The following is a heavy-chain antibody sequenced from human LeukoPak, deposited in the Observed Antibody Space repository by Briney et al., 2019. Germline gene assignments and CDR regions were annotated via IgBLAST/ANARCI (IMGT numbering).Heavy chain of an antibody. CDR3: ATGPRIAARPIEVYYYYGMDV. CDR2: FDPEDGET. D-gene: IGHD6-6*01. CDR1: GYTLTELS. Sequence: ASVKVSCKVSGYTLTELSMHWVRQAPGKGLEWMGGFDPEDGETIYAQKFQGRVTVTEDTSTDTAYMELSSLRSEDTAVYYCATGPRIAARPIEVYYYYGMDVWGQGTTVTVSS. J-gene: IGHJ6*02. V-gene: IGHV1-24*01.